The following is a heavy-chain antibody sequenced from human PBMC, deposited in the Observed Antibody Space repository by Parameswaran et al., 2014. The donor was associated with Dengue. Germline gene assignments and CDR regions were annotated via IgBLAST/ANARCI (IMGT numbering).Heavy chain of an antibody. Sequence: VRQAPGKGLEWVSVIYGGVSTYYADSVKGRFTISRDNSKNTLYLQMNSLRAEDTAMYYCARVNDCSSTSCYTTNWFDPWGQGTLVTVSS. J-gene: IGHJ5*02. CDR2: IYGGVST. V-gene: IGHV3-53*01. D-gene: IGHD2-2*02. CDR3: ARVNDCSSTSCYTTNWFDP.